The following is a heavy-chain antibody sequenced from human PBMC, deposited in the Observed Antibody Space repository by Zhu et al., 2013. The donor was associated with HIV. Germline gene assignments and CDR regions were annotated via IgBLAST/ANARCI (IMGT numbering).Heavy chain of an antibody. CDR3: ARVMRDCSSTSCKESAFDI. CDR1: GYTFTGYY. D-gene: IGHD2-2*01. V-gene: IGHV1-2*02. CDR2: MNPNSGGT. Sequence: QVQLVQSGAEVKKPGASVKVSCKTSGYTFTGYYIHWFRQAPGQGLEWMGWMNPNSGGTNYAQNFQGRVTMTRDASITTAYMDLIRLESDDTAVYYCARVMRDCSSTSCKESAFDIWGQGTMVTVSS. J-gene: IGHJ3*02.